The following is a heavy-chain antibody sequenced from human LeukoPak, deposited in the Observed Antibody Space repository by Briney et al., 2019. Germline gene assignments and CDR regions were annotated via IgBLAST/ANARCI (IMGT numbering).Heavy chain of an antibody. J-gene: IGHJ4*02. D-gene: IGHD1-20*01. CDR3: ARDPVSGVGDY. Sequence: SVKVSCKASGGTFSSYAISWVRQAPGQGLEWMGRIIPILGIANYAQKFQGRVTITADKSTSAAYMELSSLRSEDTAVYYCARDPVSGVGDYWGQGTLVTVSS. CDR1: GGTFSSYA. CDR2: IIPILGIA. V-gene: IGHV1-69*04.